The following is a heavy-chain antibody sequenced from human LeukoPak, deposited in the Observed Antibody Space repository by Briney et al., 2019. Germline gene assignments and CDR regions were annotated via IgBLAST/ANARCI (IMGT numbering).Heavy chain of an antibody. CDR2: ISWNSSSI. D-gene: IGHD1-26*01. CDR1: GFTFDDYA. Sequence: PGRSLRLSCAASGFTFDDYAMHWVRQAPGKGLEWVSGISWNSSSIGYADSVKGRFTVSRDNAKNSLYLQMKSLRAEDTTVYYCARDMGYSRSWPGYFDYWGQGVLVTVSS. V-gene: IGHV3-9*01. CDR3: ARDMGYSRSWPGYFDY. J-gene: IGHJ4*02.